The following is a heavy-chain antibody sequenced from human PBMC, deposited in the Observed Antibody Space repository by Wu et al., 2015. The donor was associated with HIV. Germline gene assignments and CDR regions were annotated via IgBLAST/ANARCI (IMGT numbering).Heavy chain of an antibody. CDR1: GYAFTNYD. CDR2: IIPVFRKK. V-gene: IGHV1-69*13. CDR3: AREGPHQWIGLNGAFDI. Sequence: QVQLVQSGAEVKKPGASVMVSCKAFGYAFTNYDISWLRQAPGQGLEWMGGIIPVFRKKDYAQNFQGRMTVTADESTSTAYMELSSLKSEDTAVYYCAREGPHQWIGLNGAFDIWGQGTLVTVSS. J-gene: IGHJ3*02. D-gene: IGHD2-8*01.